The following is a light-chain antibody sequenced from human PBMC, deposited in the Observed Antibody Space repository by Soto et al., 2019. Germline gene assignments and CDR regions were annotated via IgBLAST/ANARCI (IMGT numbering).Light chain of an antibody. CDR3: SSYAVSNNVV. CDR2: EVS. Sequence: QSALTQPPSASGSPGQSVTISCTGTSSDVGGYNYVSWYQQHPGKAPKVMIYEVSKRPSGVPDRFSGSKSGNTASLTVSGLQAGDEADYYCSSYAVSNNVVFGVGTKLTVL. CDR1: SSDVGGYNY. J-gene: IGLJ2*01. V-gene: IGLV2-8*01.